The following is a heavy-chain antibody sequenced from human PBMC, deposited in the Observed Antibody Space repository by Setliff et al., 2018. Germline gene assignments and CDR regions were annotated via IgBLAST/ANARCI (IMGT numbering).Heavy chain of an antibody. V-gene: IGHV1-18*01. J-gene: IGHJ4*02. CDR3: ARDPGSLYYYGSGRKNYFDS. D-gene: IGHD3-10*01. CDR2: ISAHDGNA. Sequence: ASVKVSCKASGYTFSSYGITWVRQAPGQGLEWMGWISAHDGNADYAQKFQGRVTMTTDISTTTAYMELRSLTSDDTAVYFCARDPGSLYYYGSGRKNYFDSWGQGTLVTVSS. CDR1: GYTFSSYG.